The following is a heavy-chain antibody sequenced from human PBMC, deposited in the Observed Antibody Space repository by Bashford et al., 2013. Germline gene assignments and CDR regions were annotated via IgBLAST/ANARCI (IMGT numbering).Heavy chain of an antibody. CDR1: GYTFIGYY. CDR2: IVVGSGNT. Sequence: VASVKVSCKTSGYTFIGYYMNWVRQARGQRLEWIGWIVVGSGNTNYAQKFQERVTITRDMSTSTAYMELSSLRSEDTAVYYCARDLNYYDSSGLGAFDIVGPRDKWSPSPQ. J-gene: IGHJ3*02. D-gene: IGHD3-22*01. V-gene: IGHV1-58*02. CDR3: ARDLNYYDSSGLGAFDI.